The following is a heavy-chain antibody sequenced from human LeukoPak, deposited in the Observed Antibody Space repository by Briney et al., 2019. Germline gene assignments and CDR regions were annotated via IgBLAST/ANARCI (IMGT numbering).Heavy chain of an antibody. CDR1: GGSISSSSYY. D-gene: IGHD6-13*01. CDR2: INHSGST. Sequence: SETLSLTCTVSGGSISSSSYYWGWIRQPPGKGLEWIGEINHSGSTNYNPSLKSRVTISVDTSKNQFSLKLSSVTAADTAVYYCAVGPWYPDYWGQGTLVTVSS. V-gene: IGHV4-39*07. CDR3: AVGPWYPDY. J-gene: IGHJ4*02.